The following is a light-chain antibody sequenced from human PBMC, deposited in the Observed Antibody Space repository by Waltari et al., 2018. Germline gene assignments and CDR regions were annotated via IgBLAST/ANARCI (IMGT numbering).Light chain of an antibody. CDR1: QSIRNF. J-gene: IGKJ1*01. Sequence: DIQMTQFPSSLSASVGDSITITCRASQSIRNFLDWYQQKPGKAPKLLIYGASTLQSGVPSRFSGSGSGTDFTLTISSLQSEDFATYYCQQTYSTPPWAFGQGTKVEIK. CDR2: GAS. CDR3: QQTYSTPPWA. V-gene: IGKV1-39*01.